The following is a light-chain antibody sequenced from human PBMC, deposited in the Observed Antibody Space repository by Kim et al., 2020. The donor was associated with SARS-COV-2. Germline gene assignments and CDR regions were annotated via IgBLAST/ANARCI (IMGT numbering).Light chain of an antibody. V-gene: IGLV10-54*01. CDR2: RNN. CDR3: SAWDSSLSAWV. J-gene: IGLJ3*02. CDR1: DNSIGNEG. Sequence: QPTTVTCTGNDNSIGNEGAAWLQQHQGHPPRLVSYRNNNRPSGISGRLSASKSGNTASLTITGLQAEDEADYYCSAWDSSLSAWVFGGGTQLTVL.